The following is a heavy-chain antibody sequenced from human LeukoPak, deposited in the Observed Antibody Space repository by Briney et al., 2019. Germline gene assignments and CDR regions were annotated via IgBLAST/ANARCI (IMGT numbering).Heavy chain of an antibody. CDR2: ISKDGADK. J-gene: IGHJ4*02. CDR3: AKNDISGYYADF. CDR1: GFYFYTYG. V-gene: IGHV3-30*18. Sequence: QAGGALRLSCAASGFYFYTYGMHWVRQAPGEGLEWVTAISKDGADKYYADSVKGRFTISRDNSKNTVYLQMNSLRPEDTAVYYCAKNDISGYYADFWGQGTLVIVSS. D-gene: IGHD3-22*01.